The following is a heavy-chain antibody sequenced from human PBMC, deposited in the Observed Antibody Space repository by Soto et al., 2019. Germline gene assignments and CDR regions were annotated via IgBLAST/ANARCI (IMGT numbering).Heavy chain of an antibody. CDR3: AKVVSITMIVVVIPYFDY. CDR2: ISGSGGST. V-gene: IGHV3-23*01. J-gene: IGHJ4*02. Sequence: PGGSLSLSCAASGFTFSSYAMSWVRQAPGKGLEWVSAISGSGGSTYYADSVKGRFTISRDHSKNTLYLQMNSLRAEDTAVYYCAKVVSITMIVVVIPYFDYWGQGTLVTVSS. D-gene: IGHD3-22*01. CDR1: GFTFSSYA.